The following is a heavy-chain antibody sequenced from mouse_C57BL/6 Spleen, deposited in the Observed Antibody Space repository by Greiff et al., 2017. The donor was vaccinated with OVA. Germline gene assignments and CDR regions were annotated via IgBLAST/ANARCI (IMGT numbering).Heavy chain of an antibody. CDR2: IYPGDGDT. CDR1: GYAFSSSW. Sequence: VQLQESGPELVKPGASVKISCKASGYAFSSSWMNWVKQRPGKGLEWIGRIYPGDGDTNYNGKVKGKATMTADKSSSTAYMQLSSLTSEDSAVYFCAREFITTVVGYFDYWGQGTTLTVSS. J-gene: IGHJ2*01. CDR3: AREFITTVVGYFDY. V-gene: IGHV1-82*01. D-gene: IGHD1-1*01.